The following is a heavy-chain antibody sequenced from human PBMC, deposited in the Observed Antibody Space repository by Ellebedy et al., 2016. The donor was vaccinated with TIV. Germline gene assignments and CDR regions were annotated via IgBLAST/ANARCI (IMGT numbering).Heavy chain of an antibody. CDR2: IKQDGNEK. J-gene: IGHJ6*02. CDR1: GFTFSSYW. V-gene: IGHV3-7*03. D-gene: IGHD3-16*02. Sequence: GGSLRLSCAASGFTFSSYWMSWVRQAPGKGLEWVANIKQDGNEKYYVDSVKGRFTISRDNAKNSLYLQMNSLRAEDTAVYYCARGGGYHNMDPWGQGTTVTVSS. CDR3: ARGGGYHNMDP.